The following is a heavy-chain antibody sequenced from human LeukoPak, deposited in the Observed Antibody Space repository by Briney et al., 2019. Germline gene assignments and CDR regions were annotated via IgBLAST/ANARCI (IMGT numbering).Heavy chain of an antibody. V-gene: IGHV3-66*04. CDR2: IYSGGNT. CDR3: ARQVGASTTFDS. Sequence: GGSLRLSCAASGFTFSSYWMNWARQAPGKGLEWVSAIYSGGNTYYSDSVKGRFTISRDNSKNTLYLQMNSLRAEDTAVYYCARQVGASTTFDSWGQGTPVTVSS. J-gene: IGHJ5*01. D-gene: IGHD1-26*01. CDR1: GFTFSSYW.